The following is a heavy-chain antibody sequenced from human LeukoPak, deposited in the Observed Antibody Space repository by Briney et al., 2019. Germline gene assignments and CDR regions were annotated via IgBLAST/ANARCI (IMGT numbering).Heavy chain of an antibody. V-gene: IGHV3-33*01. J-gene: IGHJ6*02. D-gene: IGHD6-19*01. CDR2: IWYDGSNK. CDR1: GFTFSSYG. CDR3: ARDLSDSSGWYTRHYYYGMDV. Sequence: GGSLRLSCAASGFTFSSYGMHWVRQAPGKGLEWVAVIWYDGSNKYYADSVKGRFTISRDNSKNTLYLQMNSLRAEDTAVYYCARDLSDSSGWYTRHYYYGMDVWGQGTTVTVSS.